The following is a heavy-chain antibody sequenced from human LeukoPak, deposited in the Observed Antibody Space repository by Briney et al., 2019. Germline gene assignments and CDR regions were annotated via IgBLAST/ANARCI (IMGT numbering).Heavy chain of an antibody. J-gene: IGHJ4*02. CDR2: IYTSGTT. CDR1: GGSISSYY. D-gene: IGHD4-17*01. CDR3: ARLSTVTTSFDY. V-gene: IGHV4-4*07. Sequence: SETLSLTCTVSGGSISSYYWSWVRQPAGKGLEWIGRIYTSGTTHYNPSLKSRVTMSVDTSKNQFSLKLSSVTAADTAVYYCARLSTVTTSFDYWGQGTLVTVSS.